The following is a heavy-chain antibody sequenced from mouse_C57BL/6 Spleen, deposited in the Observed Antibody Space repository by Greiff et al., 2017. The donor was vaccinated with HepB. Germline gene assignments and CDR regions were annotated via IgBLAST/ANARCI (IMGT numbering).Heavy chain of an antibody. D-gene: IGHD1-1*01. V-gene: IGHV1-82*01. Sequence: VKLQESGPELVKPGASVKISCKASGYAFSSSWMNWVKQRPGKGLEWIGRIYPGDGDTNYNGKFKGRATLTADKSSSTAYMQLSSLTSEDSAVYFWARGHYGSSADYWDQGTTLTVAS. J-gene: IGHJ2*01. CDR1: GYAFSSSW. CDR2: IYPGDGDT. CDR3: ARGHYGSSADY.